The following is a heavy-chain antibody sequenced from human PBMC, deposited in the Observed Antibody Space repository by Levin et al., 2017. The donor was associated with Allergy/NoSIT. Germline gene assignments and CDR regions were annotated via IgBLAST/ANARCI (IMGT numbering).Heavy chain of an antibody. CDR3: ARDTVKGLVVTATLDAFDI. J-gene: IGHJ3*02. CDR1: GGSISSYY. Sequence: SETLSLTCTVSGGSISSYYWSWIRQPAGKGLEWIGRIYTSGSTNYNPSLKSRVTMSVDTSKNQFSLKLSSVTAADTAVYYCARDTVKGLVVTATLDAFDIWGQGTMVTVSS. D-gene: IGHD2-21*02. V-gene: IGHV4-4*07. CDR2: IYTSGST.